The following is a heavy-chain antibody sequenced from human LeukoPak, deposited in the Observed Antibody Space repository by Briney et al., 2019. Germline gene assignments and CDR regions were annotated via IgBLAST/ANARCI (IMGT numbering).Heavy chain of an antibody. CDR1: GGTFSSYA. D-gene: IGHD5-18*01. CDR2: IIPIFGTA. CDR3: ARLGGPNSYGYGY. Sequence: ASVKVSCKASGGTFSSYAISWVRQAPGQGLEWMGGIIPIFGTANYAQKFQGRVTITTDGSTSTAYMELSSLRFEDTAVYYCARLGGPNSYGYGYWGQGTLVTVSS. J-gene: IGHJ4*02. V-gene: IGHV1-69*05.